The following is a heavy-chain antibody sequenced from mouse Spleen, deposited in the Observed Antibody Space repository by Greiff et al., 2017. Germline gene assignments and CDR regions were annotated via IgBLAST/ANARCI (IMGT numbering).Heavy chain of an antibody. CDR1: GFTFSDYY. D-gene: IGHD1-1*01. V-gene: IGHV5-16*01. J-gene: IGHJ2*02. CDR2: ISYDGSST. CDR3: ARDTRTGDFDY. Sequence: EVKLMESEGGLVKPGRSMKLSCAASGFTFSDYYMAWVRQAPEKGLEWVANISYDGSSTYYLDTLKSRFIISRDNAKNILYLQMSSLKSEDTATYYCARDTRTGDFDYWGQGTSLTVSS.